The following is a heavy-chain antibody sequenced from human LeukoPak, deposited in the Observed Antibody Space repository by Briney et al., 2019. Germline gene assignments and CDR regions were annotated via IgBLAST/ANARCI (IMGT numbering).Heavy chain of an antibody. CDR1: GFIFSSYN. Sequence: GGSLRLSCAASGFIFSSYNMNWVRQAPGKGLEWVSSISSSSNYIYYADSVKGRLTISRDNAKNSLYLQMNSLRAEDTALYYCARDYYDSSGSFDHWGQGTLITVSS. D-gene: IGHD3-22*01. V-gene: IGHV3-21*01. J-gene: IGHJ4*02. CDR3: ARDYYDSSGSFDH. CDR2: ISSSSNYI.